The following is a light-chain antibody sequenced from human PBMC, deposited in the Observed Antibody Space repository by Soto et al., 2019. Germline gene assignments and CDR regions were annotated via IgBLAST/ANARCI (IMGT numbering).Light chain of an antibody. Sequence: QSALTQPASVSGSPGQSITISCTGTSSDVGSYNLVSWYQQHPGKAPKLMIYEGSKRPSGVSNRFSGSKSGNTASLTISGLQAEGEADYYCCSYAGSYTFVVFGGGTKLTVL. V-gene: IGLV2-23*03. CDR3: CSYAGSYTFVV. CDR1: SSDVGSYNL. J-gene: IGLJ3*02. CDR2: EGS.